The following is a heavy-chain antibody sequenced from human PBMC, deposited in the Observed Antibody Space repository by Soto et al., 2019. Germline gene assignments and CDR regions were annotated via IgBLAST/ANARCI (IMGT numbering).Heavy chain of an antibody. CDR3: ARDVRLQYDTGYSDFWTGKNNWFDP. V-gene: IGHV4-59*11. CDR2: SYYSGST. CDR1: GGSISRQY. D-gene: IGHD3-3*01. J-gene: IGHJ5*02. Sequence: PSETLSLTSTVSGGSISRQYSSWLRQPPGKGLEWVGYSYYSGSTNYSPSLKSRVTISIDTSRNQFSLELRSVSAADTAVYYCARDVRLQYDTGYSDFWTGKNNWFDPWGQGTLVTVSS.